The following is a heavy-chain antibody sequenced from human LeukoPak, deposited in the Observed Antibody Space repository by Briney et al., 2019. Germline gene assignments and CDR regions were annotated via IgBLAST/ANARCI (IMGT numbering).Heavy chain of an antibody. CDR3: AREGYCSSTSCYFLV. CDR2: IIPIFGTA. J-gene: IGHJ4*02. Sequence: SVKVSCKASRGTFSSYAISWVRQAPGQGLEWMGGIIPIFGTANYAQKFQGRVTITTDESTSTAYMELSSLRSEDTAVYYCAREGYCSSTSCYFLVWGQGTLVTVSS. V-gene: IGHV1-69*05. D-gene: IGHD2-2*01. CDR1: RGTFSSYA.